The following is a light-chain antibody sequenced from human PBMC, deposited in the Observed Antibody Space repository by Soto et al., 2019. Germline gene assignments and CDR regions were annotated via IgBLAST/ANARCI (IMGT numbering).Light chain of an antibody. CDR2: GNS. Sequence: QSVLTQPPSVSGAPGQRVTISCTGSSSNIGAGYDVHWYQQLPGTAPKLLIYGNSNRPSGVPDRFPGSKSGTSASLAITGLQAEDEADYYCQSYDSSLRVFGTGTKVTVL. J-gene: IGLJ1*01. CDR3: QSYDSSLRV. CDR1: SSNIGAGYD. V-gene: IGLV1-40*01.